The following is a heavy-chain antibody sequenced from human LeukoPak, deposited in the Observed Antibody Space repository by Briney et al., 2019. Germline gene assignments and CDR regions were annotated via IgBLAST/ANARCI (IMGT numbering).Heavy chain of an antibody. Sequence: GSLRLSCVASGFTFNTYWMSWVRQAPGKGLEWVANINHDGSGKYYVDSVKGRLTISRDNAKNSLYLQMNSLRVEDAAVYYCASDPFNIAAHDAFSFWGQGTAVTVSS. CDR3: ASDPFNIAAHDAFSF. V-gene: IGHV3-7*01. CDR2: INHDGSGK. D-gene: IGHD2-21*01. CDR1: GFTFNTYW. J-gene: IGHJ3*01.